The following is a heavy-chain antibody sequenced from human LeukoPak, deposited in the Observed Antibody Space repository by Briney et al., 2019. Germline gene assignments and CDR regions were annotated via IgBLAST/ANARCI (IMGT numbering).Heavy chain of an antibody. D-gene: IGHD3-22*01. V-gene: IGHV3-43*02. CDR3: AKDIEYDSSGYYLDPEYYFDY. CDR1: GFTFDDCA. J-gene: IGHJ4*02. CDR2: ISGDGGST. Sequence: GGSLRLSCAASGFTFDDCAMHWVRQASGKGLEWVSLISGDGGSTYYADSVKGRFTISRDNSKNSLYLQMNSLRTEDTALYYCAKDIEYDSSGYYLDPEYYFDYWGQGTLVTVSS.